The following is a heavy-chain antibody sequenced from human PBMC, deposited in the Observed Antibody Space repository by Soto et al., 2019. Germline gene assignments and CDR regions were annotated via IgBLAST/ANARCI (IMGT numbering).Heavy chain of an antibody. CDR3: AGGNCAGDCYFDY. D-gene: IGHD2-21*02. V-gene: IGHV1-46*01. J-gene: IGHJ4*02. Sequence: QVQLVQSGTEVKKPGASVKISCKASGYTFTGYYIYWVRQAHGQGLELMGAINSGGGNTDYAQKFQGRVTVTRDTSTSTVYMELTSLRFDDTAVYYCAGGNCAGDCYFDYWGQGTLVTVSS. CDR1: GYTFTGYY. CDR2: INSGGGNT.